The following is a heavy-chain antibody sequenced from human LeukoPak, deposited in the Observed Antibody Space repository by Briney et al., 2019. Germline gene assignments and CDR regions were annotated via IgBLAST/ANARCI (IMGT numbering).Heavy chain of an antibody. CDR2: IYNSGTIYYSGST. CDR1: GGSMSSNY. V-gene: IGHV4-59*08. CDR3: ARVAYDFWSGHNVLFDY. Sequence: SETLSLTCTVSGGSMSSNYWSWIRQPPGKGLEWIGYIYNSGTIYYSGSTNYNPSLLSRVTISVDTSKNQFSLKLRSVIAADTAVYYCARVAYDFWSGHNVLFDYWGQGTLVTVSS. D-gene: IGHD3-3*01. J-gene: IGHJ4*02.